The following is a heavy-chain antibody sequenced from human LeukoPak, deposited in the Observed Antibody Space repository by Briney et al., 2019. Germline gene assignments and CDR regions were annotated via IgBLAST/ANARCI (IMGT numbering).Heavy chain of an antibody. Sequence: GGSLRLSCAASGFIFSNYGMHWVRQAPGKGLEWVAVTSYDGSNKHYADSVKGRFIISRDTAKNTLYLQMSSLRVEDTAVYYCAKAKTVAADGYQYYYGMDVWGKGTTVTVSS. J-gene: IGHJ6*04. V-gene: IGHV3-30*18. CDR3: AKAKTVAADGYQYYYGMDV. CDR2: TSYDGSNK. CDR1: GFIFSNYG. D-gene: IGHD6-13*01.